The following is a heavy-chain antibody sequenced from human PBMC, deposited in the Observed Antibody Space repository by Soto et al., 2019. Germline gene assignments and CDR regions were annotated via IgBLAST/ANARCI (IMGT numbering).Heavy chain of an antibody. J-gene: IGHJ6*02. CDR2: ISSYGGST. Sequence: GGSLRLSCAASGVTFSSYSMHWVRQAPGKGLEYVSVISSYGGSTYYANSVKGRFTISRDNSKNTLYLQMGSLRTEDVAVYYCAKGVNSYGMDVWGQGTTVTVSS. V-gene: IGHV3-64*01. D-gene: IGHD1-20*01. CDR1: GVTFSSYS. CDR3: AKGVNSYGMDV.